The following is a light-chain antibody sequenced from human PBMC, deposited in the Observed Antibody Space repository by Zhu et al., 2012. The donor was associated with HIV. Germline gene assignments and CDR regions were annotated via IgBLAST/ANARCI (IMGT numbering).Light chain of an antibody. CDR1: QTVSRNY. CDR3: QHYVPSPMYT. V-gene: IGKV3-20*01. Sequence: EIVLTQSPGTLSLSPGERATLSCRASQTVSRNYLAWYQQKPGQAPRLLIYGASRRVTGIPDRFSGSGSGTDFILTISRLEPEDFAVYYCQHYVPSPMYTFGQGTKLEIK. CDR2: GAS. J-gene: IGKJ2*01.